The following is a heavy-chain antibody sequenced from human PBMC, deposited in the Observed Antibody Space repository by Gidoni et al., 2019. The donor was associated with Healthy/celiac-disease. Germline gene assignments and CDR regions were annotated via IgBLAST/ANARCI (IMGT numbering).Heavy chain of an antibody. V-gene: IGHV3-23*04. CDR1: GFTFSSYG. CDR2: ISGSGGST. CDR3: AKEGNYYYYGMDV. J-gene: IGHJ6*02. Sequence: EVQLVESGGGLVQPGGSLRHSCAASGFTFSSYGMSWVRQAPGKGLEWVSGISGSGGSTYYADSVKGRFTISRDNSKNTLYLQMNSLRAEDTAVYYCAKEGNYYYYGMDVWGQGTTVTVSS.